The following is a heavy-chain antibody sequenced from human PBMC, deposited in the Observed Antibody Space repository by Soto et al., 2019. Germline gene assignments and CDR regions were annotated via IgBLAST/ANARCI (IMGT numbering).Heavy chain of an antibody. Sequence: GGSLRLSCAASGFTFRSYSMNWVRQAPGKGLEWVSSISSSSSYIYYADSVKGRFTISRDNAKNSLYLQMNSLRAEDTAVYYCARWQPPSYYDFWSGYYGFDPWGQGTLVTVSS. CDR3: ARWQPPSYYDFWSGYYGFDP. V-gene: IGHV3-21*01. CDR1: GFTFRSYS. J-gene: IGHJ5*02. D-gene: IGHD3-3*01. CDR2: ISSSSSYI.